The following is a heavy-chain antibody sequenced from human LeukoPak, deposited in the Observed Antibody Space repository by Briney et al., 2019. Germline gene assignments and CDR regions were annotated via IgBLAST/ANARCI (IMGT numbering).Heavy chain of an antibody. Sequence: SETLSLTCTVSGGSISSSSYYWGWIRQPPGKGLEWIGSIYYSGSTYYNPSLKSRVTISVDTSKNQFSLKLSSVTAADTAVYYCARPIRPGNWFDPWGQGTLVTVSS. CDR3: ARPIRPGNWFDP. V-gene: IGHV4-39*07. CDR2: IYYSGST. J-gene: IGHJ5*02. CDR1: GGSISSSSYY.